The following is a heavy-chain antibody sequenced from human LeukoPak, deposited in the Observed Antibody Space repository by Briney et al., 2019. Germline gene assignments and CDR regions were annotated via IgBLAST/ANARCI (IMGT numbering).Heavy chain of an antibody. V-gene: IGHV4-38-2*02. J-gene: IGHJ4*02. CDR1: GYSVSSGFY. CDR2: IYHSGNT. D-gene: IGHD3-22*01. Sequence: SETLSLTCTVSGYSVSSGFYWGWIRQPPGKGLEWVGIIYHSGNTYYNPSLKSRVTMSLDTSKNRFSLNLSSVTAADTAVYYCARHHDSSGLYGPFDYWGQGTLVTVSS. CDR3: ARHHDSSGLYGPFDY.